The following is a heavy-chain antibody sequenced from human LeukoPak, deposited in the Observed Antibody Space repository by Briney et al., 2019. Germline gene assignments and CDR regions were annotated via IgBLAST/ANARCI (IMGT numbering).Heavy chain of an antibody. CDR2: ISSSGGST. CDR3: ARGARKGDDYGGFFDY. V-gene: IGHV3-23*01. Sequence: PGGSLRLSCVNSGFTFSSHGMSWVRQAPGKGLEWVSGISSSGGSTFYVDSVKGRFTVSRDNSKSTLYLQMNSLRAEDTAVYYCARGARKGDDYGGFFDYWGQGTLVTVSS. CDR1: GFTFSSHG. D-gene: IGHD4-23*01. J-gene: IGHJ4*02.